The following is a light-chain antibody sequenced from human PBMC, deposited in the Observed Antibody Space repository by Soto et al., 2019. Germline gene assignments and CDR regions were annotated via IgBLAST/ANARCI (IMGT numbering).Light chain of an antibody. CDR1: QVISSY. V-gene: IGKV1-9*01. CDR2: TAS. J-gene: IGKJ4*01. Sequence: DIQLTQSPSFLPASVGDRVTITCRASQVISSYLAWHQQKPGKAPKPLIYTASTLQSGVPSRFSGSGSGTGFTLTISSLQPEDFATYYCQQFKSYPLTFGGGTKVDI. CDR3: QQFKSYPLT.